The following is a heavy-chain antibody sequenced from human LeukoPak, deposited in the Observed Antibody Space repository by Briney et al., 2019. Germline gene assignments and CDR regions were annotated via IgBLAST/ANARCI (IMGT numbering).Heavy chain of an antibody. CDR1: GGSISSYY. J-gene: IGHJ6*02. Sequence: PSETLSLTCTVSGGSISSYYWSWIRQPPGKGLEWIGYIYYSGSTNYNPSLKSRVTISVDTSKNQFSLKLSSVTAADTAVYYCGGGPYYYYGMDVWGQGTTVTVSS. CDR2: IYYSGST. V-gene: IGHV4-59*08. CDR3: GGGPYYYYGMDV. D-gene: IGHD3-16*01.